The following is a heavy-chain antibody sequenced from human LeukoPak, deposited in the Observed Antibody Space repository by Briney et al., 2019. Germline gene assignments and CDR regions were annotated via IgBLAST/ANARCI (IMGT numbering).Heavy chain of an antibody. J-gene: IGHJ6*03. Sequence: GGALRVSSAASGFTFSGYWMRWGRPAPGEGREWVGNIKHDGSGKYYVDSVKGRFTIHRDNAKNSLYLQMNSLRAEDTAVYYCTRSGYYDHYYYMDVWGKGTTVTVSS. D-gene: IGHD3-3*01. CDR1: GFTFSGYW. V-gene: IGHV3-7*01. CDR3: TRSGYYDHYYYMDV. CDR2: IKHDGSGK.